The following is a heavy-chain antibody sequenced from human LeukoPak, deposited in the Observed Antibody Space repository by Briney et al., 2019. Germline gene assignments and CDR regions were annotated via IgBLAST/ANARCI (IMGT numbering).Heavy chain of an antibody. D-gene: IGHD2-2*01. CDR3: ARVSCSSTSCHYYFDY. V-gene: IGHV4-59*01. J-gene: IGHJ4*02. CDR1: GGSISSYY. Sequence: SETLSLTCTVSGGSISSYYWSWIRQPPGKGLEWIRYIYYSGSTNYNPSLKSRVTISVDTSKNQFSLKLSSVTAADTAVYYYARVSCSSTSCHYYFDYWGQGTLVTVSS. CDR2: IYYSGST.